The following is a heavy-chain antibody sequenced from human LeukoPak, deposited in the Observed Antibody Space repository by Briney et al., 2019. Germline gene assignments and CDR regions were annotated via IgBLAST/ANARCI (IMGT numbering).Heavy chain of an antibody. CDR1: GFTVSSNY. CDR2: IYSGGST. Sequence: GGSLRLSCAASGFTVSSNYMSWVRQAPGKGLEWVLVIYSGGSTYYADSVKGRFTISRDNSKNTLYLQMNSLRAEDTAVYYRARLGFGGYDYWGTYYYYYGMDVWGQGTTVTVSS. V-gene: IGHV3-66*01. J-gene: IGHJ6*02. CDR3: ARLGFGGYDYWGTYYYYYGMDV. D-gene: IGHD5-12*01.